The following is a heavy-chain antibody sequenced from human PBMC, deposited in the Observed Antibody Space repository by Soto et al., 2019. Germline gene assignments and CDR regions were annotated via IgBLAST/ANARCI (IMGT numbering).Heavy chain of an antibody. Sequence: SETLSLTCTVSVGSISSYYWSWIRQPPGKGLEWIGYIYYSGSTNYNPSLKSRVTISVDTSKNQFSLKLSSVTAADTAVYYCARDSTHYDFWSGLPGNYYYYYMDVWGKGTTVTVSS. V-gene: IGHV4-59*01. CDR2: IYYSGST. D-gene: IGHD3-3*01. CDR3: ARDSTHYDFWSGLPGNYYYYYMDV. CDR1: VGSISSYY. J-gene: IGHJ6*03.